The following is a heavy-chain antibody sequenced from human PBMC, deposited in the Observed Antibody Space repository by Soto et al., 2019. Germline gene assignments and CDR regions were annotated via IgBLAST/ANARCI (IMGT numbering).Heavy chain of an antibody. J-gene: IGHJ3*02. CDR1: GFTFDDYA. CDR2: ISWNSGSI. Sequence: GGSLRLSCVAYGFTFDDYAMHWARQAPGKGLEWVSGISWNSGSIGYADSVKGRFTISRDNAKNSLYLQMNSLRAEDTALYYCAKDLYCDYLRVHAFDIWGLGTIVTVSS. CDR3: AKDLYCDYLRVHAFDI. D-gene: IGHD4-17*01. V-gene: IGHV3-9*01.